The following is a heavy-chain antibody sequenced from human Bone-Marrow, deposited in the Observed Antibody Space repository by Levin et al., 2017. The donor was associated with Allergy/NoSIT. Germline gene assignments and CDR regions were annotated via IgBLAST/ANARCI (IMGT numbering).Heavy chain of an antibody. Sequence: SETLSLTCTVSGGSISSYYWSWIRQPPGKGLEWIGYIYYSGSTNYNPSLKSRVTISVDTSKNQFSLKLSSVTAADTAVYYCAREVLQYSWFDPWGQGTLVTVSS. CDR1: GGSISSYY. CDR3: AREVLQYSWFDP. J-gene: IGHJ5*02. CDR2: IYYSGST. D-gene: IGHD4-11*01. V-gene: IGHV4-59*01.